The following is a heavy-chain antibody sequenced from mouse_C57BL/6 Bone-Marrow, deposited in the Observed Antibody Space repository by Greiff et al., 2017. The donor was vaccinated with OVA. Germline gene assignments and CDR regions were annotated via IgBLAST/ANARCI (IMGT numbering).Heavy chain of an antibody. Sequence: QVHVKQSGAELVRPGASVTLSCKASGYTFTDYEMHWVKQTPVHGLEWIGAIDPETGGTAYNQKFKGKAILTADKSSSTAYMELRSLTSEDSAVYYCTRPVVANFDNGGQGNTLTVSS. D-gene: IGHD1-1*01. V-gene: IGHV1-15*01. CDR3: TRPVVANFDN. CDR1: GYTFTDYE. CDR2: IDPETGGT. J-gene: IGHJ2*01.